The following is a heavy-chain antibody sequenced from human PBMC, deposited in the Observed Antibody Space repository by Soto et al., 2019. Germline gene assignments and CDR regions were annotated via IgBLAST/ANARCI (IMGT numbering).Heavy chain of an antibody. Sequence: ASVKVSCKASGYTFTSYDINWVRQATGQGLEWMGWMNPNSGNTGYAQKFQGRVTMTRNTSISTAYMELSSLRSEDTAVYYCARDRVAAAGTSDYWGQGTLVTVSS. V-gene: IGHV1-8*01. D-gene: IGHD6-13*01. CDR2: MNPNSGNT. CDR3: ARDRVAAAGTSDY. J-gene: IGHJ4*02. CDR1: GYTFTSYD.